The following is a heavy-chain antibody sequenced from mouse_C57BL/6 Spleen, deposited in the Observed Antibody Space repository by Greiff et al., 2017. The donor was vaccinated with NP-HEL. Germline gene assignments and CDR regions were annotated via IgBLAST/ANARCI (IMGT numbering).Heavy chain of an antibody. CDR3: EKPYYGSEGPYFDY. CDR2: IRNKANGYTT. Sequence: EVKLVESGGGLVQPGASLRLSCAASGFTFTDYYMSWVRQPPGKAPEWLALIRNKANGYTTEYTASVKGRFTISRDNSQNILYLLMNTLRAEDSATYYCEKPYYGSEGPYFDYWGKGPPPTVSS. CDR1: GFTFTDYY. V-gene: IGHV7-4*01. J-gene: IGHJ2*01. D-gene: IGHD1-1*01.